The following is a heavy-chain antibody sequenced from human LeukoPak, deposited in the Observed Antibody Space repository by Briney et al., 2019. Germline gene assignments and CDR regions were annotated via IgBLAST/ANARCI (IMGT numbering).Heavy chain of an antibody. D-gene: IGHD2-2*01. V-gene: IGHV1-69*13. CDR1: GGTFRSYV. J-gene: IGHJ6*02. CDR3: ARGTVVPAAGPGRYDHYVMDV. CDR2: IIPIFGTA. Sequence: SVNVSCTASGGTFRSYVISWVRQAPGQGLEWMGGIIPIFGTANYAQKFQGRVTITADESTSTAYMELSSLRSEDTAVYYCARGTVVPAAGPGRYDHYVMDVWGQGTTVTVSS.